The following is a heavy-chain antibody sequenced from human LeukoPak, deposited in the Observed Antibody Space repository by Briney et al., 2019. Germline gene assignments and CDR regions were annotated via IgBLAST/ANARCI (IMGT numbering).Heavy chain of an antibody. CDR2: IYTSGST. D-gene: IGHD1-7*01. Sequence: SETLSLTCTVSSGSISGYYWSWIRQPAGKGLEWIGRIYTSGSTHYNPSLKSRVTMSVDTSKNQFSLKLSSVTAADTAVYYCARLITGTTTAFDIWGQGTMVTVSS. J-gene: IGHJ3*02. CDR3: ARLITGTTTAFDI. CDR1: SGSISGYY. V-gene: IGHV4-4*07.